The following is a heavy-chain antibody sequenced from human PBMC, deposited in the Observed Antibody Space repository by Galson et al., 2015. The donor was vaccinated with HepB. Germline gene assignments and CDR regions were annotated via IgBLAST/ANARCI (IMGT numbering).Heavy chain of an antibody. J-gene: IGHJ5*01. CDR2: VRHNGNT. Sequence: LSLTCAVYGGSFGTYYWAWIRPPPGKGMEWIGEVRHNGNTYYKASLKSRVTVSLDTSKSQFSLRLKSMTAADAAIYYCARGVVQWTTWRYWFDSWSQGAPVIVSS. V-gene: IGHV4-34*01. CDR3: ARGVVQWTTWRYWFDS. CDR1: GGSFGTYY. D-gene: IGHD1-26*01.